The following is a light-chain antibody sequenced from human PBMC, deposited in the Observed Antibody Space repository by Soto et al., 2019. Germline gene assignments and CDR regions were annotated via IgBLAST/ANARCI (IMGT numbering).Light chain of an antibody. V-gene: IGLV2-14*01. CDR1: SSDVGGYNY. CDR3: SSYTSSSTYV. Sequence: QSALTQPASVSGSPGQSITISCTGTSSDVGGYNYVSWYQQHPGKAPKLMIYDVSNQPSGVSNRFSGSKSGNTASLTISGLHAENEADYYCSSYTSSSTYVFGTGTKLTVL. CDR2: DVS. J-gene: IGLJ1*01.